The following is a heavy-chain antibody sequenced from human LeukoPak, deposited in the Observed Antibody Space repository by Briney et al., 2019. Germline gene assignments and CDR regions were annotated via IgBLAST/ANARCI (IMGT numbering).Heavy chain of an antibody. Sequence: SETLSLTCTVSGGSISSYYWSWIRQPPGKGLEWIGYIYYSGGTYYNPSLKSRVTISVDTSKNQFSLKLSSVTAADTAVYYCARDGRLRFLEWVPPDYWGQGTLVTVSS. CDR3: ARDGRLRFLEWVPPDY. V-gene: IGHV4-59*12. D-gene: IGHD3-3*01. CDR2: IYYSGGT. J-gene: IGHJ4*02. CDR1: GGSISSYY.